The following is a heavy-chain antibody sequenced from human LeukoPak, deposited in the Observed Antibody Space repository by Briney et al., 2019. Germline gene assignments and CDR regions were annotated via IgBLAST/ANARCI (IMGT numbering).Heavy chain of an antibody. V-gene: IGHV4-61*02. CDR1: GGSISSGSYY. D-gene: IGHD2-15*01. CDR2: IYTSGST. CDR3: ARESRYCSGGSCYNWFDP. J-gene: IGHJ5*02. Sequence: SETLSLTCTVSGGSISSGSYYWSWIRQPAGKGLEWIGRIYTSGSTNYNPSLKSRVTISVDTSKNQFSLKLSSVTAADTAVDYCARESRYCSGGSCYNWFDPWGQGTLVTASS.